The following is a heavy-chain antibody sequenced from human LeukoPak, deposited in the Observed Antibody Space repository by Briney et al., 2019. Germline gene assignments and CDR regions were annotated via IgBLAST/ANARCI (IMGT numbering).Heavy chain of an antibody. CDR3: ARGGHKKDIVVVPAADAFDI. V-gene: IGHV3-21*01. Sequence: GGSLRLSCAASGFTFSSYSMNWVRQAPGKGLEWVSSISSSSSYIYYADSVKGRFTISRDNAKNSLYLQMNSLRAEETAVYYCARGGHKKDIVVVPAADAFDIWGQGTMVTVSS. D-gene: IGHD2-2*01. CDR2: ISSSSSYI. CDR1: GFTFSSYS. J-gene: IGHJ3*02.